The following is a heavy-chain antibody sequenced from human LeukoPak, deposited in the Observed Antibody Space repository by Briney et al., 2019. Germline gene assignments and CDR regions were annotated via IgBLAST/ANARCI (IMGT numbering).Heavy chain of an antibody. D-gene: IGHD1-26*01. V-gene: IGHV4-39*01. CDR3: ARHRGGSSLFDY. Sequence: PSETLSLTCTVSGGSISTTSYYWGWIRQTPGKGLEYIGSIYYSGSTYYNPSLKSRVTISVDTSKNQFSLKLSSVTAADTAVYYCARHRGGSSLFDYWGQGTLVTVSS. J-gene: IGHJ4*02. CDR2: IYYSGST. CDR1: GGSISTTSYY.